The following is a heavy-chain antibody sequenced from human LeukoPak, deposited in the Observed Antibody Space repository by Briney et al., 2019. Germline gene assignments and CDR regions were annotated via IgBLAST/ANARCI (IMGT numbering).Heavy chain of an antibody. Sequence: GGSLRLSCAASGFAFSTYAMHWVRQAPGKRPQWMTVISNDGNTKYYADSVKGRFTISRDNSKSTLYLQINSLSAEDTAVYYCARAMVRGIPFDYWGQGTLVTVSS. CDR2: ISNDGNTK. CDR3: ARAMVRGIPFDY. J-gene: IGHJ4*02. CDR1: GFAFSTYA. D-gene: IGHD3-10*01. V-gene: IGHV3-30-3*01.